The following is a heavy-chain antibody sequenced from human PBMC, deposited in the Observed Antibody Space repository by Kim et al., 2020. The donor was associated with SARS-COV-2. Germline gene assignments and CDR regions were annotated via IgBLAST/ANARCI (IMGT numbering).Heavy chain of an antibody. V-gene: IGHV3-74*03. CDR1: GFTFSSYW. Sequence: GGSLRLSCAASGFTFSSYWMHWVRQAPGRGLVWVSRINGDGSITEYANSVKGRFTISRDNAKNTMYLRMNSLRAEDTAVYYCVRLLDRDFWGQGTLVTVS. D-gene: IGHD1-26*01. J-gene: IGHJ4*02. CDR2: INGDGSIT. CDR3: VRLLDRDF.